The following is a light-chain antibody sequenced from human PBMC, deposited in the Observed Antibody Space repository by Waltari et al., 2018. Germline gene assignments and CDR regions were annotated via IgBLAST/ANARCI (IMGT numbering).Light chain of an antibody. CDR2: DAS. CDR3: QQYDNHTPS. J-gene: IGKJ4*01. Sequence: DIQMTQSPSSLSASLGDSVTITCQASQDISTYLNWDQHKPGRAPRRLIYDASNLQTGVSSRVRGRGSGTDFTFTITSLQPEDIASDYWQQYDNHTPSFGGGTKIDIK. CDR1: QDISTY. V-gene: IGKV1-33*01.